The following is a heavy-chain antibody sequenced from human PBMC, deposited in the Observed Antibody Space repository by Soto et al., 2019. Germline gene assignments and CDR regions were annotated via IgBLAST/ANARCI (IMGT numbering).Heavy chain of an antibody. J-gene: IGHJ4*02. Sequence: SETLSLTCAVSGGSISSGGYSWSWIRQPPGKGLEWIGYIYHSGSTYYNPSLKSRVTISVDRSKNQFSLKLSSVTAADTAVYYCARERIWFGESDYYYDYWGQGALVTVSS. V-gene: IGHV4-30-2*01. D-gene: IGHD3-10*01. CDR2: IYHSGST. CDR3: ARERIWFGESDYYYDY. CDR1: GGSISSGGYS.